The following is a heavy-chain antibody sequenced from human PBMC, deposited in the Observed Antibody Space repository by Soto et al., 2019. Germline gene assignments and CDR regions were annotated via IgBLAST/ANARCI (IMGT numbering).Heavy chain of an antibody. J-gene: IGHJ6*04. CDR1: GFXFSSXX. D-gene: IGHD2-2*01. Sequence: XGSXRLSXXASGFXFSSXXXXXXXQXPXKGXEWVXXXTCGSTYIDYADTVKGRLTISRDNAKNSLYLQMNSLRAEDTAVYYCASLSPNTVVVSGAXMDVWGKGITVTVSS. V-gene: IGHV3-21*06. CDR2: XTCGSTYI. CDR3: ASLSPNTVVVSGAXMDV.